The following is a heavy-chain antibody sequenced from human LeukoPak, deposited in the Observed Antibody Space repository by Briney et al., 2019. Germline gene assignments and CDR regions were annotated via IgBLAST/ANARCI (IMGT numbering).Heavy chain of an antibody. CDR1: GFTFSSYS. CDR3: ARESGLYAEMATIAAFDI. Sequence: GGSLRLSCAASGFTFSSYSMNWVRQAPGKGLEWVSSISSSSSYIYYADSVKGRFTISRDNAKNSLYLQMNSLRAEDTAVYYCARESGLYAEMATIAAFDIWGQGTMVTVSS. D-gene: IGHD5-24*01. CDR2: ISSSSSYI. J-gene: IGHJ3*02. V-gene: IGHV3-21*01.